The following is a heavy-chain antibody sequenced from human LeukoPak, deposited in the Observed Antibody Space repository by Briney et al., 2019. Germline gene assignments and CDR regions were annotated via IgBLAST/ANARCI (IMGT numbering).Heavy chain of an antibody. V-gene: IGHV3-21*01. Sequence: GGSLRLSCAASGFTFSSYSMHWVRQAPGKGLEWVSSISSSSSYIYYADSVKGRFTISRDNAKNSLYLQMNSLRAEDTAVYYCARDYKGCPGDYWGQGTLVTVSS. CDR1: GFTFSSYS. CDR3: ARDYKGCPGDY. CDR2: ISSSSSYI. J-gene: IGHJ4*02. D-gene: IGHD1-1*01.